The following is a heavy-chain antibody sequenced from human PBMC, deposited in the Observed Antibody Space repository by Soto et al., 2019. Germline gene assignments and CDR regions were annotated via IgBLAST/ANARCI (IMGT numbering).Heavy chain of an antibody. Sequence: SETLSLTCTVSGGSIITSSYHWGWIRQTPGKGLQWIGGVYFSGSAYYSLSLKSRVTISVDTSNNQFSLKLNSVTAADTSVYYSAILAPAGMMFDPWGQGTLLTVSS. V-gene: IGHV4-39*01. D-gene: IGHD3-16*01. CDR1: GGSIITSSYH. J-gene: IGHJ5*02. CDR2: VYFSGSA. CDR3: AILAPAGMMFDP.